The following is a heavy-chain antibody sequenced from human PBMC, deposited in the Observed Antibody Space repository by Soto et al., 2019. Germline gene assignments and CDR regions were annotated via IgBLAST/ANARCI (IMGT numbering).Heavy chain of an antibody. V-gene: IGHV4-34*01. CDR3: ARGLTIFGVVQNTGGWFDP. CDR1: GGSFSGYY. J-gene: IGHJ5*02. Sequence: SETLSLTCAVYGGSFSGYYWSWIRHPPGQGLEWIGEINHSGSTHYNPSLKSRVTTSVDTSKNQFSLQLSSAAAADTAVYYCARGLTIFGVVQNTGGWFDPWGQGTLVAAS. CDR2: INHSGST. D-gene: IGHD3-3*01.